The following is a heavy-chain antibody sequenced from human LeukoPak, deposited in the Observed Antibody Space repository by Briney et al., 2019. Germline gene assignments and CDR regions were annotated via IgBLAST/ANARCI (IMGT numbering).Heavy chain of an antibody. CDR1: GFTFSSCG. D-gene: IGHD1-14*01. CDR3: ATETIGRHYDY. CDR2: IGPTGTDR. Sequence: SGGSLRLSCAASGFTFSSCGFNWVRQAPGKGLEWVSSIGPTGTDRYYADSVRGRFTISRDNAKNSMYLQMDSLRDEDTAVYYCATETIGRHYDYWGQGTLFTVSS. V-gene: IGHV3-21*01. J-gene: IGHJ4*02.